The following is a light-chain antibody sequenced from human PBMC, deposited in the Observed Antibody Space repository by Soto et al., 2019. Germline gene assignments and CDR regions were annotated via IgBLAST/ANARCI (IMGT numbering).Light chain of an antibody. CDR3: CSFAGGGATWV. CDR2: EAT. V-gene: IGLV2-23*01. J-gene: IGLJ3*02. Sequence: QSALTQPASVSGSPGQSITISCTGTNSDVGSYKFVSWYQQHPGEVPKLIIYEATKRPSVLANRFSGSKSGNTASLTISGLQAEDEADDYCCSFAGGGATWVFGVGTKLTVL. CDR1: NSDVGSYKF.